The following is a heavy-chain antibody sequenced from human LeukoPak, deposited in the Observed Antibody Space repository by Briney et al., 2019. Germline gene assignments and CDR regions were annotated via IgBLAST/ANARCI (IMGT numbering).Heavy chain of an antibody. J-gene: IGHJ4*02. Sequence: PSETLSLTCTVSGYSISSGYYWGWSRQPPGKGLGWVGNIYHDGSAYYNPFLRRRVSLSVHTSKHQFWLWTGSVTAAGTCVYYCARSGASSSGWPFDFCGQGTLVTVPS. CDR1: GYSISSGYY. CDR3: ARSGASSSGWPFDF. CDR2: IYHDGSA. D-gene: IGHD6-19*01. V-gene: IGHV4-38-2*02.